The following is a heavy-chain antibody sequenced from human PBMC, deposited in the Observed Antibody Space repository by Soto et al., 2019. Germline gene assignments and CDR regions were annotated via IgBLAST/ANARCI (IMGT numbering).Heavy chain of an antibody. CDR1: GLTVSTNY. CDR3: ARDISGTSVYYSGMDV. V-gene: IGHV3-53*04. Sequence: EVQLVESGGGLVQPGGSLRLSCAASGLTVSTNYMSWVRQAPGKGLEWVSTLYIGGSTYYVDSVKGRFTISRHNSKNTLWLQMNSLRTEDTAVDYCARDISGTSVYYSGMDVWGQGTMVTVSS. D-gene: IGHD3-3*02. J-gene: IGHJ6*02. CDR2: LYIGGST.